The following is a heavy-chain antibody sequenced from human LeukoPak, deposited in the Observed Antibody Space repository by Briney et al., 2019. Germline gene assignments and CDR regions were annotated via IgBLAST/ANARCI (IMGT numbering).Heavy chain of an antibody. CDR1: GYTFTSYG. CDR3: AREGQIVVVPAAMGAFDY. D-gene: IGHD2-2*01. CDR2: ISAYNGNT. V-gene: IGHV1-18*01. J-gene: IGHJ4*02. Sequence: ASVKVSCKASGYTFTSYGISWVRQAPGQGLEWMGWISAYNGNTNYAQKLQGRVTMTTDTSTSTAYMELRSLRSDDTAVYYCAREGQIVVVPAAMGAFDYWGQGTLVTVSS.